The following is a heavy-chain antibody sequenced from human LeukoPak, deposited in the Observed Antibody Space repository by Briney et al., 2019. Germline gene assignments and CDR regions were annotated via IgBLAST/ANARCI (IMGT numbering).Heavy chain of an antibody. V-gene: IGHV1-24*01. Sequence: ASVKVSCKVSGSSLTESSLHWVRQAPGKGLQWMGGTDPEDGETIYAQKFQGRVTMTEDTSTDTAYMGLSSLRSEDTAVYYCAGGPPGQLYDYWGQGTLVTVSS. J-gene: IGHJ4*02. CDR2: TDPEDGET. CDR1: GSSLTESS. CDR3: AGGPPGQLYDY. D-gene: IGHD6-6*01.